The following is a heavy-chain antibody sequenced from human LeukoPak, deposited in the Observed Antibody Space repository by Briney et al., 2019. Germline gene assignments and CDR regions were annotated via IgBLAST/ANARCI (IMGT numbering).Heavy chain of an antibody. V-gene: IGHV4-4*07. J-gene: IGHJ4*02. CDR3: ARAVYCGGDCYYFDY. CDR2: IYTSGST. Sequence: SETLSLTCTVSGGSITNYYWGWIRRPAGKGLEWIGRIYTSGSTNYNPSLKSRVTMSVDTSKNQFSLNLSSVTAADTALYYCARAVYCGGDCYYFDYWGQGTLVTVSS. CDR1: GGSITNYY. D-gene: IGHD2-21*02.